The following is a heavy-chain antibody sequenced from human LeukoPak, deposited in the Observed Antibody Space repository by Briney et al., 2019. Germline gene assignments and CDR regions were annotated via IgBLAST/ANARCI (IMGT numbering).Heavy chain of an antibody. CDR3: ARDNPTRYYYGSGSHKGFDY. J-gene: IGHJ4*02. D-gene: IGHD3-10*01. CDR1: GGSISSGDYY. V-gene: IGHV4-30-4*08. Sequence: SETLSLTCTVSGGSISSGDYYWSWIRQPPGKGLEWIVYIYYSGSTYYNPSLKSRVTISVDTSKNQFSLKLSSVTAADTAVYYCARDNPTRYYYGSGSHKGFDYWGQGTLVTVSS. CDR2: IYYSGST.